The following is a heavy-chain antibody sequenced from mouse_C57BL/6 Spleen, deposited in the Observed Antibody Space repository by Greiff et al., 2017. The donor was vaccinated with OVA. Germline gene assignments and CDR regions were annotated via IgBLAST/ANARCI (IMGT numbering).Heavy chain of an antibody. V-gene: IGHV2-5*01. CDR2: IWRGGST. CDR1: GFSLTSYG. J-gene: IGHJ4*01. CDR3: AKIDYDSYYYAMDY. Sequence: VKLVESGPGLVQPSQSLSITCTVSGFSLTSYGVHWVRQSPGKGLEWLGVIWRGGSTDYNAAFMSRLSITKDNPKSQVFFKMNSLQADDTAIYYCAKIDYDSYYYAMDYWGQGTSVTVSS. D-gene: IGHD2-4*01.